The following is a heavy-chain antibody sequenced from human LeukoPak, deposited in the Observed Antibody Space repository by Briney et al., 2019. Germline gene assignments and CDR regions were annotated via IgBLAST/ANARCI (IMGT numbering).Heavy chain of an antibody. CDR1: GYTFTSYG. V-gene: IGHV1-18*04. Sequence: ASVKVSCKASGYTFTSYGISWGRQAPGQGLEWMGWISAYNGNTNYAQKLQGRVTMTTDTSTSTAYMELRSLRSDDTAVYYCARAPYCSGGSCPPPDWFDPWGQGTLVTVSS. D-gene: IGHD2-15*01. CDR2: ISAYNGNT. CDR3: ARAPYCSGGSCPPPDWFDP. J-gene: IGHJ5*02.